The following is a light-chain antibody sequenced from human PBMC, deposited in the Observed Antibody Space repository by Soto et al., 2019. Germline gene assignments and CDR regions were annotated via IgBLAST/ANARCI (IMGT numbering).Light chain of an antibody. V-gene: IGLV2-14*03. CDR2: DVT. J-gene: IGLJ1*01. CDR1: SSHVGNNNY. CDR3: RSFTGSSHV. Sequence: QSVLTKPASVSGSPGQSITIPYTGTSSHVGNNNYVSWYQHNPGRTPKVMICDVTNRPSGVSNRFSGSKSGNTASLTISGLQSVDEDDYYCRSFTGSSHVVGTGTNVTVL.